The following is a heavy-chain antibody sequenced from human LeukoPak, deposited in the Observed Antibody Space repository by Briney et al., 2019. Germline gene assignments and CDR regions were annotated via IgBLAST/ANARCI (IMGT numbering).Heavy chain of an antibody. J-gene: IGHJ4*02. CDR2: IYPGHSDT. Sequence: GESLNISCKGSGYSFTSYWIVWVRQMPGKGPECMGIIYPGHSDTRYSPSFQGQVTISADESSNTAYLQWSSLKASDTAIYYCARHLDGYNPFDYWGQGTLVTVSS. CDR3: ARHLDGYNPFDY. V-gene: IGHV5-51*01. D-gene: IGHD5-24*01. CDR1: GYSFTSYW.